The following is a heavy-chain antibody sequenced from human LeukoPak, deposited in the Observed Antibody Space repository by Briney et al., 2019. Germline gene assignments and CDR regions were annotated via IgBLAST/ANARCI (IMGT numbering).Heavy chain of an antibody. D-gene: IGHD6-13*01. CDR2: IYYSGST. CDR3: ARVSSSSWHRNWFDP. Sequence: SETLSLTCTVSGGSISSGDYYWSWIRQPPGKGLEWIGYIYYSGSTYYNPSLKSRVTISVDTSKNQFSLELSSVTAADTAVYYCARVSSSSWHRNWFDPWGQGTLVTVSS. V-gene: IGHV4-30-4*02. J-gene: IGHJ5*02. CDR1: GGSISSGDYY.